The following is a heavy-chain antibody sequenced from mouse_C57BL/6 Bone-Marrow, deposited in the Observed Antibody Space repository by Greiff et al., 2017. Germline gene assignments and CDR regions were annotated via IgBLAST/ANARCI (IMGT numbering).Heavy chain of an antibody. CDR3: TTKYYGSSPYYFDY. J-gene: IGHJ2*01. Sequence: EVQLQQSGAELVRPGASVKLSCTASGFNIKDDYMHWVKQRPEQGLEWIGWIDPENGDTEYASKFQGKAPITADTSSNTAYLQLSSLTSEDTAVYYCTTKYYGSSPYYFDYWGQGTTLTVSS. V-gene: IGHV14-4*01. CDR2: IDPENGDT. CDR1: GFNIKDDY. D-gene: IGHD1-1*01.